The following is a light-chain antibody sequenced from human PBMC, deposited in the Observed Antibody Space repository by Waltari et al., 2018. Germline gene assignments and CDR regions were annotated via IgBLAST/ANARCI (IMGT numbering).Light chain of an antibody. CDR1: SGHSSFV. CDR3: QTWGTGIVV. V-gene: IGLV4-69*01. CDR2: LNTDGGH. J-gene: IGLJ2*01. Sequence: QLVLTQPPSASASLGASVKLTCTLSSGHSSFVIAWHQQQPGKGPRYLMTLNTDGGHTKGDGIPDRCSGSTSGAERYLTIASLQSEDEADYFCQTWGTGIVVFGGGTKLTVL.